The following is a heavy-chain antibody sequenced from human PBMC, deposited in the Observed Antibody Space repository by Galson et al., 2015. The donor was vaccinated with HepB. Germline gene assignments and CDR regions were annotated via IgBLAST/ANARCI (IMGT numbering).Heavy chain of an antibody. V-gene: IGHV3-21*01. CDR1: GFTFSSYS. D-gene: IGHD3-16*01. Sequence: SLRLSCAASGFTFSSYSMNWVRQAPGKGLEWVSSISSSSSYIYYADSVKGRFTISRDNAKNSLYLQMNSLRAEDTAVYYCAVCGSRWGYYFDYWGQGTLVTVSS. CDR3: AVCGSRWGYYFDY. J-gene: IGHJ4*02. CDR2: ISSSSSYI.